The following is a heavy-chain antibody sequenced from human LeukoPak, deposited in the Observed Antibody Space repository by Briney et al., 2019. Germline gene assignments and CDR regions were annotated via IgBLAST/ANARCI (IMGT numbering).Heavy chain of an antibody. J-gene: IGHJ6*03. CDR1: GFTFSSYA. V-gene: IGHV3-23*01. CDR2: ISGSGGST. D-gene: IGHD3-3*01. Sequence: GGSLRLSCAASGFTFSSYAMTWVRQAPGKGLELVSAISGSGGSTFYAASVKGRFTISRDNSNNTLYLQMNSLRAEDTAVYYCAKDGNIYDFWNDMGVWGKGTTFIVSS. CDR3: AKDGNIYDFWNDMGV.